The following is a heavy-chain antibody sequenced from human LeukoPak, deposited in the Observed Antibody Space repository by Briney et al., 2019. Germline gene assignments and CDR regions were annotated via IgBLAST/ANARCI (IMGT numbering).Heavy chain of an antibody. CDR3: ARTLVDTWGEGYFDY. CDR1: GGSLSSGDYY. V-gene: IGHV4-30-4*01. CDR2: IYYSGST. Sequence: PSETLSLTCTVSGGSLSSGDYYWSWIRQPPGKGLEWIGYIYYSGSTYYNPSLKSRVTISVDTSKNQFSLKLSSVTAADTAVYYCARTLVDTWGEGYFDYWGQGTLVTVSS. J-gene: IGHJ4*02. D-gene: IGHD5-12*01.